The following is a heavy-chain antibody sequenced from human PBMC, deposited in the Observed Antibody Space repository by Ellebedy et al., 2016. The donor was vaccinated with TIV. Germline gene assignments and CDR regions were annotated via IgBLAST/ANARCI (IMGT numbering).Heavy chain of an antibody. V-gene: IGHV3-23*01. CDR3: AKVDSYGYGAIDY. Sequence: GESLKISCAASGFTFSSFAMTWVRQAPGKGLEWVSTISHTGTRTYYTDSVEGRFIISRDTSKKTLYLQMNGLRAEDTAIYYCAKVDSYGYGAIDYWGQGTLVTVSS. J-gene: IGHJ4*02. D-gene: IGHD5-18*01. CDR2: ISHTGTRT. CDR1: GFTFSSFA.